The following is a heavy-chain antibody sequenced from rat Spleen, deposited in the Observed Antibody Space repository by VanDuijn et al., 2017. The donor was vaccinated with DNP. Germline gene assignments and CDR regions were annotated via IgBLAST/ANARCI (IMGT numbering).Heavy chain of an antibody. V-gene: IGHV5S13*01. CDR2: ISAGGGNT. D-gene: IGHD1-12*02. CDR1: GLTFSNYG. CDR3: VRPDYYDGSYPHY. Sequence: EVQLVESGGGLVQPGRSLKLSCAASGLTFSNYGMAWVRQAPTKGLEWVASISAGGGNTYYRDSVKGRFTISRENAENTQYLQMYSLRSEDMATYYCVRPDYYDGSYPHYWGQGVMVTVSS. J-gene: IGHJ2*01.